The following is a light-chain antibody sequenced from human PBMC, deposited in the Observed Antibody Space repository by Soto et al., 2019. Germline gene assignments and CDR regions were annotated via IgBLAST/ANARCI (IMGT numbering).Light chain of an antibody. Sequence: EVVLTQSPAILSLSPGERATLSCRASQSVSVNFAWYQHEPGQAPRPLIYSASDRAPGIPARFSGSGSGTDFTLTISSLEPEDFAVYYCQERNRWPRGTFGAGTKVDIK. CDR2: SAS. V-gene: IGKV3-11*01. CDR1: QSVSVN. J-gene: IGKJ4*01. CDR3: QERNRWPRGT.